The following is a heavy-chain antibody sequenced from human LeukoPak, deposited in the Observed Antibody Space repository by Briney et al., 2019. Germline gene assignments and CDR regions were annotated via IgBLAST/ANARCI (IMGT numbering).Heavy chain of an antibody. V-gene: IGHV3-21*01. J-gene: IGHJ3*02. D-gene: IGHD1-14*01. CDR3: ARAKSDRTLFDACDI. CDR1: GFTFSSYS. Sequence: GGSLRLSCAASGFTFSSYSMNWVRQAPGKGLEWVSSISSSSIYIYDADSVKGRFTISRDNAKNSLYLQMNSLKAVDTAVYYCARAKSDRTLFDACDIWGQGTMVTVSS. CDR2: ISSSSIYI.